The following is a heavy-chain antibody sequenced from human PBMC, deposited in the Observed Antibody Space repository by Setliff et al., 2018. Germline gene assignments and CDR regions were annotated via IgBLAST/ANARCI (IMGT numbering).Heavy chain of an antibody. CDR2: ISYDGSHG. CDR3: ARDGKQYYYDSTGYYRNWFDP. V-gene: IGHV3-30-3*01. CDR1: GFMFGSYA. Sequence: GGSLRLSCAASGFMFGSYAMHWVRQAPGRGPEWLAVISYDGSHGYYADSVRGRFTISRDNSNNTLYMQMSSLRAEDTAIYSCARDGKQYYYDSTGYYRNWFDPWGQGTLVTVSS. D-gene: IGHD3-22*01. J-gene: IGHJ5*02.